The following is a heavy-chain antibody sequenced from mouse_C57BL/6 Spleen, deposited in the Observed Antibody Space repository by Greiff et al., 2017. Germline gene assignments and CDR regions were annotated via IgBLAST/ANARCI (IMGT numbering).Heavy chain of an antibody. D-gene: IGHD1-1*01. CDR1: GVDFSRYW. CDR3: ARGNYGSSYWYFDV. J-gene: IGHJ1*03. V-gene: IGHV4-1*01. CDR2: INPDSSTI. Sequence: EAGGVDFSRYWMSWVRRAPGKGLEWIGEINPDSSTINYAPSLKDKFIISRDNAKNTLYLQMSKVRSEDTALYYCARGNYGSSYWYFDVWGTGTTVTVSS.